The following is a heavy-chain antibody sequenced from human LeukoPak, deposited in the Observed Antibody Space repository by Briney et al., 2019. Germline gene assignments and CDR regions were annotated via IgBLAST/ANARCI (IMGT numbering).Heavy chain of an antibody. Sequence: GASVKVSCKASGYTFPNYHIGWVRRAPGQGLEWMGWISSYNGHAEYAQSLQGRFTMTTDTATTTVYMELRSLRSDDTAVYYCARVFEYGFADLLITQYGMDVWGQGTTVTVSS. CDR2: ISSYNGHA. V-gene: IGHV1-18*01. CDR3: ARVFEYGFADLLITQYGMDV. CDR1: GYTFPNYH. D-gene: IGHD3-10*01. J-gene: IGHJ6*02.